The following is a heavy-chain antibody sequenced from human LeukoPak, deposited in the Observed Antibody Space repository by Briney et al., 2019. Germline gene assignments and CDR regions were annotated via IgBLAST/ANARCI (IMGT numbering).Heavy chain of an antibody. D-gene: IGHD6-13*01. V-gene: IGHV1-46*01. CDR1: GYTFTSYY. J-gene: IGHJ5*02. Sequence: ASVKVSCKASGYTFTSYYMHWVRQAPGQGLEWMGIINPSGGSTSYAQKYQGRVTMTRDTSTSTVYMELSSLRSEDTAVYYCARVKKYSSSWSENWFDPWGQGTLVTVSS. CDR3: ARVKKYSSSWSENWFDP. CDR2: INPSGGST.